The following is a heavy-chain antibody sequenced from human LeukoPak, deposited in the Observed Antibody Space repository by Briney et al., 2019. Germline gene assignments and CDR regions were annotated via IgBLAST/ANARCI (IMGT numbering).Heavy chain of an antibody. Sequence: PSETLSLTCAVYGGSFSGYYWSWIRQPPGKGLEWIGEINHSGSTNYRSSLKSRVTISVHTSKNQFSLKLSSVTAADTAVNYCARVKVHDYVWGSYALFDYWGQGTLVTVSS. J-gene: IGHJ4*02. CDR1: GGSFSGYY. CDR2: INHSGST. D-gene: IGHD3-16*01. V-gene: IGHV4-34*01. CDR3: ARVKVHDYVWGSYALFDY.